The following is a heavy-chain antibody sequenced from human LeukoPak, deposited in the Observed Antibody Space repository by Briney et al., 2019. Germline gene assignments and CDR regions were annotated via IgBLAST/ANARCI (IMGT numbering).Heavy chain of an antibody. CDR2: ISYDGSNK. CDR3: AKEWGHYDILTGYLN. D-gene: IGHD3-9*01. CDR1: GFTFSSYG. J-gene: IGHJ4*02. V-gene: IGHV3-30*18. Sequence: GRYLRLSCAASGFTFSSYGMHWVRQAPGKGLEWVAVISYDGSNKYYADSVKGRFTISRDNSKNTLYLQMNSLRAEDTAVYYCAKEWGHYDILTGYLNWGQGTLVTVSS.